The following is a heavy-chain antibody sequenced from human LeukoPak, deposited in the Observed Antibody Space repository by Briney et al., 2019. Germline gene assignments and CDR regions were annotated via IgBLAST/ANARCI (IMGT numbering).Heavy chain of an antibody. Sequence: SETLSLTCAVYGGSFSGYYWSWIRQPPGKGLEWIGEINHSGSTNYNPSLKSRVTISVDTSKNQFSLKLSSVTAADTAVYYCARGGRGWYVWGQGTLVTVSS. V-gene: IGHV4-34*01. J-gene: IGHJ4*02. CDR2: INHSGST. D-gene: IGHD6-19*01. CDR1: GGSFSGYY. CDR3: ARGGRGWYV.